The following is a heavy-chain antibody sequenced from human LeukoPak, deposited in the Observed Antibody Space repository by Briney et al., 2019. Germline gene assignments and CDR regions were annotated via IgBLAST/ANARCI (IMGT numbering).Heavy chain of an antibody. CDR3: ARDLLWFGDSPLGY. Sequence: GGSLRLSCAASGFTFSSYGMSWVRQAPGKGLEWVSGINWNDGSTGYADSVKGRFTISRDNAKNSLYLQMNSLRAEDTALYYCARDLLWFGDSPLGYWGQGTLVTVSS. CDR1: GFTFSSYG. V-gene: IGHV3-20*04. J-gene: IGHJ4*02. CDR2: INWNDGST. D-gene: IGHD3-10*01.